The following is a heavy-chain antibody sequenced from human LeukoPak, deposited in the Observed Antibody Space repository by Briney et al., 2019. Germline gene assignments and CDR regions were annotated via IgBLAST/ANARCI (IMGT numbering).Heavy chain of an antibody. J-gene: IGHJ6*03. CDR1: GFTFSSYS. CDR3: ARCRPDWGMDV. V-gene: IGHV3-21*01. Sequence: GGSLRLSCAASGFTFSSYSMNWVRQAPGKGLEWVSSISSSSSYIYYADSVKGRFTISRDNAKNSLYLQMNSLRAEDTAVYYCARCRPDWGMDVWGKGTTVTVSS. CDR2: ISSSSSYI. D-gene: IGHD3-16*01.